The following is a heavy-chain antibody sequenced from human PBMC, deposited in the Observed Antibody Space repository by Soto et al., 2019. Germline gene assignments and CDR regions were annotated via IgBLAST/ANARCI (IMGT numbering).Heavy chain of an antibody. CDR3: ARSGLIWFGELPYFDY. V-gene: IGHV1-69*13. Sequence: ASVKVSCKASGGTFSSYAISWVRQAPGQGLEWMGGIIPIFGTANYAQKFQGRVTITADESTSTAYMELSSLRSEDTAVYYCARSGLIWFGELPYFDYWGQGTLGTVSS. CDR2: IIPIFGTA. D-gene: IGHD3-10*01. CDR1: GGTFSSYA. J-gene: IGHJ4*02.